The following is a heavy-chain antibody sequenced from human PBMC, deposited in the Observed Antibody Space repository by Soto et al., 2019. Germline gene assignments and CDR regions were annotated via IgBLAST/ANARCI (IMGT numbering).Heavy chain of an antibody. CDR3: ARVFPSYCGGDCAYFDS. D-gene: IGHD2-21*02. J-gene: IGHJ4*02. Sequence: VQLQESGPGLVRPSETLSLTCTVYGGSVTSYYLSWIRQTPGKGPEWMGYIFYSGSTNSNHSLKRRASMSVDMSKNQFSLRLSSLTAADTAVYYCARVFPSYCGGDCAYFDSWGQGILVTVSS. CDR2: IFYSGST. V-gene: IGHV4-59*02. CDR1: GGSVTSYY.